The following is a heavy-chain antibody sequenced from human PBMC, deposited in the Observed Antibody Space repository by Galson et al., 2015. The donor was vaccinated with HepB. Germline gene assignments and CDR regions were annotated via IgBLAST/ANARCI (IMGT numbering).Heavy chain of an antibody. Sequence: SLRLSCAASGFTFSSYSMNWVRQAPGKGLEWVSSISSSSSYIYYADSVKGRFTISRDNAKNSLYLQMNSLRAEDTAVYYCGGSGYLGTFPFDYWGQGTLVTVSS. CDR3: GGSGYLGTFPFDY. V-gene: IGHV3-21*01. D-gene: IGHD3-22*01. J-gene: IGHJ4*02. CDR2: ISSSSSYI. CDR1: GFTFSSYS.